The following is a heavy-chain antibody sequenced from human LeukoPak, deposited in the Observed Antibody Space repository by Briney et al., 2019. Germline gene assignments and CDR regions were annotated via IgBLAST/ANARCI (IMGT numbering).Heavy chain of an antibody. D-gene: IGHD1-26*01. CDR1: GGTFSSYA. V-gene: IGHV1-69*13. CDR3: ARGVEGATNFDY. Sequence: ASVKVSCKASGGTFSSYAISWVRQAPGQGLEWMGGIIPIFGTANYAQKFQGRVTITADESTSTAYMELSSLRSEDTAVYYCARGVEGATNFDYWGQGTLVTVSS. J-gene: IGHJ4*02. CDR2: IIPIFGTA.